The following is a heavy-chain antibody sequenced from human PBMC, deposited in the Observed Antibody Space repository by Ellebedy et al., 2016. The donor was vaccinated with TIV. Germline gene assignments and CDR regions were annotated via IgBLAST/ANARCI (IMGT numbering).Heavy chain of an antibody. J-gene: IGHJ4*02. D-gene: IGHD2-2*01. CDR2: ISSSSSTI. Sequence: GESLKISXAASGFTFSSYSMNWVRQAPGKGLEWVSYISSSSSTIYYADSVKGRFTISRDNAKNSLYLQMNSLRAEDTAVYYCARGGYCSSTSCYPQRDYWGQGTLVTVSS. CDR3: ARGGYCSSTSCYPQRDY. V-gene: IGHV3-48*01. CDR1: GFTFSSYS.